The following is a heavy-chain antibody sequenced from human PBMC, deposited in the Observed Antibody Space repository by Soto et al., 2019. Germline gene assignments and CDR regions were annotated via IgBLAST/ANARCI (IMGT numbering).Heavy chain of an antibody. CDR3: ARGRGYCSGGSCYPYFDY. D-gene: IGHD2-15*01. V-gene: IGHV4-34*01. CDR2: IYQGLSV. J-gene: IGHJ4*02. Sequence: SATLSLTCAVYSGSFSDYYWSWIRQPPGKGLEWIGEIYQGLSVVYNPSLESRVTISGDSSKNQFSLKLSSVTAADTAVYYCARGRGYCSGGSCYPYFDYWGQGTLVTVSS. CDR1: SGSFSDYY.